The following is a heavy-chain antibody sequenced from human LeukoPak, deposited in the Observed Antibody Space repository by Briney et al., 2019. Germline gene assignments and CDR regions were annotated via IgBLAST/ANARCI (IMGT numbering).Heavy chain of an antibody. CDR2: ISWNSGSI. Sequence: TGGSLRLSCAASGFTFDDYAMHWVRQAPGKGLEWVSGISWNSGSIGYADSVKGRFTISRDNAKNTLYLQMNSLRAEDTAVYYCAKVLRTPNYYDSSGYYYYYGMDVWGQGTTVTVSS. CDR1: GFTFDDYA. V-gene: IGHV3-9*01. J-gene: IGHJ6*02. D-gene: IGHD3-22*01. CDR3: AKVLRTPNYYDSSGYYYYYGMDV.